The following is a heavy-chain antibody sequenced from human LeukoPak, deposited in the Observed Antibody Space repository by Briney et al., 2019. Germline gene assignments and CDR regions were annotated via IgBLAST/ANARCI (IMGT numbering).Heavy chain of an antibody. CDR2: ISSSSSYI. Sequence: GGSLRLSCAASGFTFSSYSMNWVRQAPGKGLEWVSSISSSSSYIYYADSVKGRFTISRDNAKNSLYLQMNSLRAEDTAVYYCARDLNVEMATTPDYWGQGTLVTVSS. V-gene: IGHV3-21*01. CDR1: GFTFSSYS. D-gene: IGHD5-24*01. CDR3: ARDLNVEMATTPDY. J-gene: IGHJ4*02.